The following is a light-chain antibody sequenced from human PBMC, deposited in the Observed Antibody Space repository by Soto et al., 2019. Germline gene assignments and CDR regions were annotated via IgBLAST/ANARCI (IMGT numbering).Light chain of an antibody. J-gene: IGKJ5*01. CDR1: QSVSSY. V-gene: IGKV3-11*01. CDR3: QQRSIWPLT. CDR2: DAS. Sequence: EVVLTQSTATLSLSPGDRATLSCRASQSVSSYFAWYQQKPGQAPRLLIYDASNRATGIPARFSGSGSGTDFTLTISSLEAEDFAVYYCQQRSIWPLTFGQGTRLEIK.